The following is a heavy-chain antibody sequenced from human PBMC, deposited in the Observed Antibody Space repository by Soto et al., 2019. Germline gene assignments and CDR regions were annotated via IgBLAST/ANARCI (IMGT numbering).Heavy chain of an antibody. V-gene: IGHV3-48*04. CDR3: AREITIFGVAPGDALDI. CDR1: GFTFSSYS. D-gene: IGHD3-3*01. J-gene: IGHJ3*02. CDR2: ISSSSSTI. Sequence: GGSLRLSCAASGFTFSSYSMNWVRQAPGKGLEWVSYISSSSSTIYYADSVKGRFTISRDNAKNSLYLQMNSLRAEDTAVYYCAREITIFGVAPGDALDIWGQGTMVTVSS.